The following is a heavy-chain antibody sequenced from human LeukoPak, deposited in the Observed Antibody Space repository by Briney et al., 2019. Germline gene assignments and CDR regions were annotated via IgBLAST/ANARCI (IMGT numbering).Heavy chain of an antibody. V-gene: IGHV3-30-3*01. CDR1: GFTFSSYA. CDR2: ISYDGSNK. Sequence: ESGGSLRLSCAASGFTFSSYAMHWVRQAPGKGLEWVAVISYDGSNKYYADSVKGRFTISRDNSKNTLHLQMNSLRAEDTAVYYCARGDGQWELPPRYYYGMDVWGQGTTVTVSS. D-gene: IGHD1-26*01. CDR3: ARGDGQWELPPRYYYGMDV. J-gene: IGHJ6*02.